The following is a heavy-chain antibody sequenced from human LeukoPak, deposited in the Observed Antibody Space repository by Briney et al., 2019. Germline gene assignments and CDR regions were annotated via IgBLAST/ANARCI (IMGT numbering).Heavy chain of an antibody. J-gene: IGHJ4*02. CDR3: ARDRYDPRNCTSPCSSYNYFDY. CDR2: ISGYNGKT. Sequence: ASVKVSCKASGYTFTAYGISWIRQAPGQGLESMGCISGYNGKTTFVLKFQGRVTMTTDTTTKTAYMDLKSLRSYDTAVYYCARDRYDPRNCTSPCSSYNYFDYWGQGTLVTVSS. D-gene: IGHD2-2*01. V-gene: IGHV1-18*01. CDR1: GYTFTAYG.